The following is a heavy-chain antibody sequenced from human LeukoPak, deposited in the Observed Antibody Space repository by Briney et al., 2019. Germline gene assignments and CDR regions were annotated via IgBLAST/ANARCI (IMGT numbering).Heavy chain of an antibody. D-gene: IGHD4-17*01. CDR1: GFTFSNYA. CDR2: VSSSGVNT. J-gene: IGHJ4*02. V-gene: IGHV3-23*01. CDR3: ARGRTSGGVTTEIDY. Sequence: GGSLRLSCAASGFTFSNYAMSWVRQAPGKGLEWVSAVSSSGVNTYYADSAKGRFSISRDNSKDTLYLQMNSLRAEDTAVYYCARGRTSGGVTTEIDYWGQGTLVTVSS.